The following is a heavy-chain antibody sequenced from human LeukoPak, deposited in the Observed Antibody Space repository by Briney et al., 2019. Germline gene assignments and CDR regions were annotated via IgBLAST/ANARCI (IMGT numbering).Heavy chain of an antibody. D-gene: IGHD3-16*01. CDR1: GGSISSGGYS. CDR3: ARRSEFSEGDAY. CDR2: IYHSGST. J-gene: IGHJ4*02. V-gene: IGHV4-30-2*01. Sequence: PSQTLSLTCAVSGGSISSGGYSWSWIRQPPGKGLEWIGYIYHSGSTYYNPSLKSRVTISVDRSKNQFSLKLSSVTAADTAVYYCARRSEFSEGDAYWGQGTLVTVSS.